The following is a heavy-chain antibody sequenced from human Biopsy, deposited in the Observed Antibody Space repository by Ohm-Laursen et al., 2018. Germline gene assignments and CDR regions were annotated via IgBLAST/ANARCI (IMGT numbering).Heavy chain of an antibody. D-gene: IGHD2/OR15-2a*01. CDR3: ARATNSTDWPYYYFYGIDV. CDR2: IYYSGST. V-gene: IGHV4-61*01. CDR1: GYSVTNDYY. Sequence: SQTLSLTCAVSGYSVTNDYYWSWIRQTPGKGLEWIGYIYYSGSTNYNPSLKSRVTISVDTSKNQFSLRLNSVTAADTAVYYCARATNSTDWPYYYFYGIDVWGQGTTVTVSS. J-gene: IGHJ6*02.